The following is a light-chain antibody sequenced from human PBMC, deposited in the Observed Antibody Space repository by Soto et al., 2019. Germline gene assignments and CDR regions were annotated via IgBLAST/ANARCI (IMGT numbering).Light chain of an antibody. V-gene: IGKV3-20*01. CDR3: QHYGSSPWT. CDR1: QSVSRNY. J-gene: IGKJ1*01. Sequence: EIVLTQSPATLSLSPGERATLSCRVSQSVSRNYLAWYQQRPGEAPRLLIYGASSRATGIPDRFSGSGSGTDFTLTISRLEPEDFAVYYCQHYGSSPWTFGQGTKVDLK. CDR2: GAS.